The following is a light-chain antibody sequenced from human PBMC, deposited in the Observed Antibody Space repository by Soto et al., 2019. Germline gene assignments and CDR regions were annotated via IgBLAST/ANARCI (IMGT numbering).Light chain of an antibody. Sequence: QSVLTQPPSVSGSPGQSVTISCTGTSSDIGSYDRVSWYQQPPGTAPRLMIYEVSNRPSGVPDRLSGSKSGNTASLTISGLQPEDETDYYCTSFTTSKTYLFGTGTKVTVL. V-gene: IGLV2-18*02. J-gene: IGLJ1*01. CDR1: SSDIGSYDR. CDR2: EVS. CDR3: TSFTTSKTYL.